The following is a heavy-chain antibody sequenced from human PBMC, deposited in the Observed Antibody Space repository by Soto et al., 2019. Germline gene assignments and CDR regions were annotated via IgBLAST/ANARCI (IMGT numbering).Heavy chain of an antibody. V-gene: IGHV4-39*01. CDR1: GGSISSSSYY. CDR2: IYYSGST. D-gene: IGHD1-26*01. J-gene: IGHJ4*02. CDR3: ARILRGTFDY. Sequence: SETLSLTCTVSGGSISSSSYYWGWIRQPPGKGLEWIGSIYYSGSTCYNPSLKSRVTISVDTSKNQFSLKLSSVTAADTAVYYCARILRGTFDYWGQGTLVTVSS.